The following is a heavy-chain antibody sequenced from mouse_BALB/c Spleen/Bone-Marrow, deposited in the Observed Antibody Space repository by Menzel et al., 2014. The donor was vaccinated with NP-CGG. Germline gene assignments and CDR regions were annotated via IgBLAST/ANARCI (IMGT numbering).Heavy chain of an antibody. D-gene: IGHD2-14*01. J-gene: IGHJ4*01. Sequence: VQLQQSGAKLARPGVSVKISCKGSGYTFXDHAIHWVKRSHAKSLEWIGVISGYYGDAIYNQKFKGKATMTVDKSSSTAYMELARLTSEDSAIYYCARSGKVRNAMDYWGQGTSVTVSS. V-gene: IGHV1S137*01. CDR3: ARSGKVRNAMDY. CDR1: GYTFXDHA. CDR2: ISGYYGDA.